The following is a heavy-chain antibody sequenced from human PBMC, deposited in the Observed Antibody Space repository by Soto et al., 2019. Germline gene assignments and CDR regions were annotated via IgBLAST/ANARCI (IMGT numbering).Heavy chain of an antibody. CDR3: AKSRTISSTSDFDY. D-gene: IGHD2-2*01. J-gene: IGHJ4*02. Sequence: GGSLRLSCAASGFTFDDYAMHWFRQAPGKGLEWVSGISWNSGSIGYADSVKGRFTISRDNAKNSLYLQMNSLRAEDTALYYCAKSRTISSTSDFDYWGQGTLVTVSS. CDR1: GFTFDDYA. V-gene: IGHV3-9*01. CDR2: ISWNSGSI.